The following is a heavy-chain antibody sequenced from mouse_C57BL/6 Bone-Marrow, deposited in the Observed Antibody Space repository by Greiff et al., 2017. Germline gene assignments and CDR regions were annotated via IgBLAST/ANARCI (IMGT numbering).Heavy chain of an antibody. CDR1: GYTFTSYW. V-gene: IGHV1-69*01. D-gene: IGHD1-1*01. CDR3: ARSDYYGSSYNFDY. CDR2: IDPSDSYT. J-gene: IGHJ2*01. Sequence: VQLQQPGAELVMPGASVKLSCKASGYTFTSYWMHWVKQRPGQGLEWIGEIDPSDSYTNYNQKFKGKSTLTVDKSSRTAYMQLSSLTSEDSAVYYCARSDYYGSSYNFDYWGQGTTLTVSS.